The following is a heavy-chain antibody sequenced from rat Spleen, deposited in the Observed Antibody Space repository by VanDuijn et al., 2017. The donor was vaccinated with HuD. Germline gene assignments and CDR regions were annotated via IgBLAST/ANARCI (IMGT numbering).Heavy chain of an antibody. CDR3: ASDPFMYTTDYYFDY. CDR2: MWTGGST. V-gene: IGHV2-30*01. J-gene: IGHJ2*01. Sequence: QVQLKESGPGLVKPSLTLSLTCTVSGFSLTRFNVHWVRQPTGKGLEWMGVMWTGGSTDYNSALKSRLSISRDTSKSQVFLKMNSLQSEETTTYYCASDPFMYTTDYYFDYWGQGVMVTVSS. D-gene: IGHD1-6*01. CDR1: GFSLTRFN.